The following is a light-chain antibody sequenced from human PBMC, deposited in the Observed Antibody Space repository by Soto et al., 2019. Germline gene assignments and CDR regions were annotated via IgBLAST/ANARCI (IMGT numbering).Light chain of an antibody. V-gene: IGKV3-20*01. CDR2: GAS. Sequence: EIVLTQSPGTLSLSPGERATLSCRASQSVSSDYLAWYQQKPGQAPRLLIYGASSRATGIPSRFSGSGSGTEFTLTISSLQPDDSATYYCQQYNSYRAFGQGTKVDIK. CDR3: QQYNSYRA. J-gene: IGKJ1*01. CDR1: QSVSSDY.